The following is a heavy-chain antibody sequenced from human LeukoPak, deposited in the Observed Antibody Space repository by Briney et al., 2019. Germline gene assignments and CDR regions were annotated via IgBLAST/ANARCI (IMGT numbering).Heavy chain of an antibody. CDR2: VSSDGGIK. CDR1: GFTFTNYV. D-gene: IGHD2-2*01. CDR3: ARERSYASDY. V-gene: IGHV3-30-3*01. J-gene: IGHJ4*02. Sequence: GGSLRLSCVVSGFTFTNYVVHWVRQAPGKGLEWVTLVSSDGGIKYYADSVKGRFSVSRDTSKNTLYLQVNNLRAEDTAVYYCARERSYASDYWGQGTLVTVSS.